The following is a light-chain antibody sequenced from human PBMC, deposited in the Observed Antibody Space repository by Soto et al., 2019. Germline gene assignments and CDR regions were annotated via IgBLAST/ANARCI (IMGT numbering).Light chain of an antibody. CDR2: DVS. CDR1: SSDVGGYNY. V-gene: IGLV2-14*03. CDR3: SSYSSSSTLVV. Sequence: QSALTQPASVSGSPGQSITISCTGTSSDVGGYNYVSWYQHHPGKAPTLMIYDVSNRPSGVSDRFSGSKSGNTASLTISGLQAEDEADYYCSSYSSSSTLVVFGGGTQLTVL. J-gene: IGLJ2*01.